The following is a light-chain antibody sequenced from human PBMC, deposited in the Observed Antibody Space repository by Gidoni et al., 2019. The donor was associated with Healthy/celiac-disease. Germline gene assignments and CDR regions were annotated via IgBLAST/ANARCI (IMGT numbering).Light chain of an antibody. V-gene: IGKV4-1*01. J-gene: IGKJ1*01. CDR2: WAS. CDR1: QSVLSSSNNKNY. CDR3: QQYYSTPPTVVWT. Sequence: DIVMTQSPDSLAVSLGERATINCKSSQSVLSSSNNKNYLAWYQQKPGQPPKLLIYWASTRESGVPDRFSGSGSGTDFTLTISSLQAEDVAVYYCQQYYSTPPTVVWTFGQGTKVEIK.